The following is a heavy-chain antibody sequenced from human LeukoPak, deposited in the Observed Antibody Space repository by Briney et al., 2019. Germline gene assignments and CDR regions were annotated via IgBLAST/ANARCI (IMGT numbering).Heavy chain of an antibody. V-gene: IGHV4-31*03. J-gene: IGHJ4*02. D-gene: IGHD2-15*01. CDR2: IYYSGST. Sequence: SQTLSLTCTVSGGSISSGGYYWSWIRQHPGKGLEWIGYIYYSGSTYYNPSLKSRVTISVDTSKNQFSLKLSSVTAADTAVYYCARVRARAALIKFDYWGQGTLVTVSS. CDR1: GGSISSGGYY. CDR3: ARVRARAALIKFDY.